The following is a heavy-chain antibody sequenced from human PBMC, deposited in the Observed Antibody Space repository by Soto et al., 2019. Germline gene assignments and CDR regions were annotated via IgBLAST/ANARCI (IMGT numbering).Heavy chain of an antibody. J-gene: IGHJ4*02. Sequence: QVQLQESGPGLVKPSETLSLTCTVSGGSVSSGSYYCSWIRQPPGKGLEWIGYIFYSGSTNYNPALKSRLTLSVDTSKNQFSLKLSSVTAADTAVYYWARGGSFGDFWGQGTLVTVSP. CDR2: IFYSGST. CDR3: ARGGSFGDF. V-gene: IGHV4-61*01. CDR1: GGSVSSGSYY. D-gene: IGHD1-26*01.